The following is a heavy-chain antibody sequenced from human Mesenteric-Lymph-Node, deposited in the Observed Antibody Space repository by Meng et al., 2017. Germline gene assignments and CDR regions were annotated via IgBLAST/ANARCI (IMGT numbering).Heavy chain of an antibody. V-gene: IGHV3-30*18. J-gene: IGHJ4*02. D-gene: IGHD6-13*01. Sequence: QVQLVESGGGVVQPGRSLRLSCAASGFTFSSCAMHWVRQAPGKGLEWVAVISYDGSDKYYADSVKGRFTISRDNSKNTLHLQMNSLRAEDTAVYYCAKVAYASTWYVPHFDYWGQGTLVTVSS. CDR1: GFTFSSCA. CDR2: ISYDGSDK. CDR3: AKVAYASTWYVPHFDY.